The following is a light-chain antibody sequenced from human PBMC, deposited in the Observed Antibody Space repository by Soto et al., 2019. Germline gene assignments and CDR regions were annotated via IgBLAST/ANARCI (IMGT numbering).Light chain of an antibody. V-gene: IGLV1-44*01. Sequence: QSVLTQPPSASGTPGQRVTISCSGSSSNLGSNTVNWYQQLPGTAPKLLIYSNNQRPSGVPDRFSGSKSGTSGSLAISGLQSEDEADYYCAAWDDSLNGVVFGGGTKLTVL. CDR2: SNN. CDR1: SSNLGSNT. J-gene: IGLJ2*01. CDR3: AAWDDSLNGVV.